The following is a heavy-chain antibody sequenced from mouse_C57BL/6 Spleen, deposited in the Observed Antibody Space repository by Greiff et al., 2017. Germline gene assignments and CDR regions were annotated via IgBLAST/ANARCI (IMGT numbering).Heavy chain of an antibody. J-gene: IGHJ2*01. V-gene: IGHV5-9*01. Sequence: EVKLMESGGGLVKPGGSLKLSCAASGFTFSSYTMSWVRQTPGKRLEWVATISGGGGNTYYPDSVKGRFTISRDNAKNTLYLQMSSLRSEDTALYYCARHNFDYWGQGTTLTVSS. CDR1: GFTFSSYT. CDR3: ARHNFDY. CDR2: ISGGGGNT.